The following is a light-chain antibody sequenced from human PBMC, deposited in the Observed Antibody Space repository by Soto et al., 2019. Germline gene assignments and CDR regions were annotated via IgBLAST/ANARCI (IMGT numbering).Light chain of an antibody. CDR3: SSHTSNSTPYV. Sequence: QSALTQPASVSGSPGQSITISCTGTSSDVGGYDYVSWYQQRPGKAPKLMIYDVSNRPSGVSDRFSGSKSGNTASLTISGLQAEDEADYYCSSHTSNSTPYVFGTGTQLTVL. J-gene: IGLJ1*01. V-gene: IGLV2-14*01. CDR2: DVS. CDR1: SSDVGGYDY.